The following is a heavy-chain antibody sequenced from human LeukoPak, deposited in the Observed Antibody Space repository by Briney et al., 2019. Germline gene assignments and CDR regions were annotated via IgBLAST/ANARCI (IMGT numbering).Heavy chain of an antibody. Sequence: PGGSLRLSCTASGFTFSTYWMSWVRQAPGKGLEWVANTREDGSEKYYVDSVKGRFTISRDNAKNSLYLQMNNLRVEDTAVYYCARERVTTTSFDYWGQGVLVTVSS. V-gene: IGHV3-7*01. CDR3: ARERVTTTSFDY. CDR2: TREDGSEK. D-gene: IGHD2/OR15-2a*01. J-gene: IGHJ4*02. CDR1: GFTFSTYW.